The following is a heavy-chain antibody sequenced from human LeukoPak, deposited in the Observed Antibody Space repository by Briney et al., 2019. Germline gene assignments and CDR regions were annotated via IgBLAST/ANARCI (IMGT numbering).Heavy chain of an antibody. CDR1: VGSFSGYY. Sequence: PSETLSLTCAVYVGSFSGYYWTWIRQTPGKGLEWIGEINHRGTTNYNPSLESRVTMSVDTSKNQFSLRLSFVTAADTAVYYCARAGDSSGYADPWGQGTLVTVSS. V-gene: IGHV4-34*01. J-gene: IGHJ5*02. CDR3: ARAGDSSGYADP. D-gene: IGHD3-22*01. CDR2: INHRGTT.